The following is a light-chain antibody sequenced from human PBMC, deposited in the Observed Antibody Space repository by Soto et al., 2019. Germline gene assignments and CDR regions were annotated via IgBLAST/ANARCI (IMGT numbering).Light chain of an antibody. CDR3: QSFDSDLSAFV. J-gene: IGLJ1*01. V-gene: IGLV1-40*01. Sequence: QSALTQAPSISGAPGQRVTISCTGSSSKIGAGYDVHWFQQFPGTAPRLLIHGNNNRPSGVPDRFSGSESGTSASLAIAGLQAGDEAIYYCQSFDSDLSAFVFGTGTKVTVL. CDR1: SSKIGAGYD. CDR2: GNN.